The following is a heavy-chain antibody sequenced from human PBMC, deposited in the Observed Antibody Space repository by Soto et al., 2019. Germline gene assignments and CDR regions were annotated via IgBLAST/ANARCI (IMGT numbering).Heavy chain of an antibody. CDR1: GYSVSSKNAA. V-gene: IGHV6-1*01. CDR2: TYYRSKWHS. D-gene: IGHD3-22*01. Sequence: QTLSLTCAISGYSVSSKNAAWNLIRQSPSRGLEWLGRTYYRSKWHSGYAVSVRGRISISPETSKNRFSLQLDSVTPDDTAVYYCARSGPGGYIDYWGRGTLVTVSS. CDR3: ARSGPGGYIDY. J-gene: IGHJ4*02.